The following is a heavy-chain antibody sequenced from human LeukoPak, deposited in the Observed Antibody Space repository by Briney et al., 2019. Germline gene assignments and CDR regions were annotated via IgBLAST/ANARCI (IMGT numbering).Heavy chain of an antibody. J-gene: IGHJ4*02. Sequence: ASVKVSCKASGYTFTGYYMHWVRQAPGQGLEWMGWIFPSSGGPRYAQKFQGRVTMTRDTSISTAYMELSSLRSDDTAVYYCARKGVVYGDYDYWGQGTLVTVSS. CDR2: IFPSSGGP. V-gene: IGHV1-2*02. D-gene: IGHD4-17*01. CDR1: GYTFTGYY. CDR3: ARKGVVYGDYDY.